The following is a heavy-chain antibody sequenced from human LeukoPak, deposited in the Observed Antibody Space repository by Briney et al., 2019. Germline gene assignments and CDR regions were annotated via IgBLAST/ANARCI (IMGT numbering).Heavy chain of an antibody. V-gene: IGHV4-59*08. CDR2: IYYSGST. CDR1: GGSISSYY. Sequence: SETLSLTCTVSGGSISSYYWSWIRQPPGKGLEWIGYIYYSGSTNYNPSLKSRVTISVDTSKNQFSLKLSSVTAADTAVYYCVSIYDILTGSYGMDVWGQGTTVTVSS. J-gene: IGHJ6*02. CDR3: VSIYDILTGSYGMDV. D-gene: IGHD3-9*01.